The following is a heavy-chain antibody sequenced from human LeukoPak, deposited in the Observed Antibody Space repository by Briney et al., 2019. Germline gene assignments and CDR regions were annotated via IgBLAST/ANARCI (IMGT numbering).Heavy chain of an antibody. CDR2: INHNGNVN. J-gene: IGHJ6*02. CDR1: GFSFGKYW. V-gene: IGHV3-7*03. D-gene: IGHD3-16*01. CDR3: ARGGGLDV. Sequence: GGSLRLSCVASGFSFGKYWMSWVRQAPGKGLEWVASINHNGNVNYYVDSVKGRFTISRDNAKNSLYLQMSNLRAEDTAVYFCARGGGLDVWGQGATVTVSS.